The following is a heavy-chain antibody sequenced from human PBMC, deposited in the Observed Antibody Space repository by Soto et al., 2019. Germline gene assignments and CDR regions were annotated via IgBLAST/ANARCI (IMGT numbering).Heavy chain of an antibody. CDR1: GFTFSSYA. V-gene: IGHV3-23*01. J-gene: IGHJ6*02. Sequence: PGGSLRLSCAASGFTFSSYAMSWVRQAPGKGLEWVSAISGSGGSTYYADSVKGRFTISGDNSKNTLYLQMNSLRAEDTAVYYCAKDFDYYYGMGVWGQGTTVTVSS. CDR3: AKDFDYYYGMGV. CDR2: ISGSGGST.